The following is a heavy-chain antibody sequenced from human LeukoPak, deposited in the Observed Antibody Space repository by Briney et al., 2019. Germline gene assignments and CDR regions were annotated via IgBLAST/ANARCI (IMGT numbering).Heavy chain of an antibody. CDR3: ARGYYDNSGHYFFDF. CDR2: TNYKSKWYN. CDR1: GDSVSTNSAA. V-gene: IGHV6-1*01. J-gene: IGHJ4*02. Sequence: SQTLSLTCAISGDSVSTNSAAWNWIRQSPSRGLEWLGRTNYKSKWYNDYAVFVKSRVTIKPDTSENQFSLQLSSVTPEDTAVYYCARGYYDNSGHYFFDFWGQGTLVTVSS. D-gene: IGHD3-22*01.